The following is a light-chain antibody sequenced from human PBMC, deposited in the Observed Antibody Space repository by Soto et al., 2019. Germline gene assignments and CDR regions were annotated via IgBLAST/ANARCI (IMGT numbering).Light chain of an antibody. V-gene: IGLV2-14*03. Sequence: QSALTQPASVSGSPGQSISISCTGSSSDVGGYDYVSWYQQHPGKAPKLMIYDVNNRPSGVSNRFSGSKSGNTASLTISGLQADDEADYYCSSYTTSSTLFGGGTKLTV. CDR2: DVN. CDR1: SSDVGGYDY. J-gene: IGLJ2*01. CDR3: SSYTTSSTL.